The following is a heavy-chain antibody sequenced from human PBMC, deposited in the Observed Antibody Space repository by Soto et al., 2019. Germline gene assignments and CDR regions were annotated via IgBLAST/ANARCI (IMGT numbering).Heavy chain of an antibody. CDR2: ISGSDGST. J-gene: IGHJ4*02. Sequence: GGSLRLSCAASGFTFSSYAMSWVRQAPGKGLEWVSAISGSDGSTYYADSVKGRFTISRDNSKNSLYLQMNSLRAEDTAVYYCARSRVFFDYWGQGTLVTVSS. CDR1: GFTFSSYA. D-gene: IGHD6-13*01. V-gene: IGHV3-23*01. CDR3: ARSRVFFDY.